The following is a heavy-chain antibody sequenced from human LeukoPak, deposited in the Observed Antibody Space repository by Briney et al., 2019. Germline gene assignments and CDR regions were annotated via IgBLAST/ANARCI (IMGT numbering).Heavy chain of an antibody. Sequence: ASVTVSCKASGYTFTSYGISWVRQAPGQGLEWMGWISAYNGNTNYAQKLQGRVTMTTDTSTSTAYMEPRSLRSDDTAVYYCARVHRTGSGSYYMRGWFDHWGQGTLVTVSS. CDR1: GYTFTSYG. J-gene: IGHJ5*02. D-gene: IGHD3-10*01. CDR3: ARVHRTGSGSYYMRGWFDH. V-gene: IGHV1-18*01. CDR2: ISAYNGNT.